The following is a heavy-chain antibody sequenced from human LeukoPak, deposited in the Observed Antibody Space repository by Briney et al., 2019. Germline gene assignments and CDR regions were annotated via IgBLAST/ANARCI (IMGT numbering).Heavy chain of an antibody. V-gene: IGHV3-74*01. D-gene: IGHD5-24*01. Sequence: SGGSLRLSCAASGFTFRSHWMHWVRQAPGKGLVWVSRIKGDESYTNHADTVKGRFTISRDNAKNTLYLQMTSLTAEDTAIYYRVRDGDVYNFDHWGQGTLVTVSS. CDR1: GFTFRSHW. CDR2: IKGDESYT. J-gene: IGHJ4*02. CDR3: VRDGDVYNFDH.